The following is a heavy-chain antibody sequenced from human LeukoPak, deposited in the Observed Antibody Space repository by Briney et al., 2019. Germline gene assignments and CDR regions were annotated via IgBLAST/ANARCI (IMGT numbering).Heavy chain of an antibody. CDR3: ARYRNYCTSTTCYRDWFDP. CDR2: INHSGST. D-gene: IGHD2-2*01. J-gene: IGHJ5*02. Sequence: SETLSLTCAVYSGSFTGYFWSWIRQPPGKGLEWIGEINHSGSTNYNPSLKSRVTISVDTSKNQFSLKLTSVTAADTAVYYCARYRNYCTSTTCYRDWFDPWGQGTLVTVSS. CDR1: SGSFTGYF. V-gene: IGHV4-34*01.